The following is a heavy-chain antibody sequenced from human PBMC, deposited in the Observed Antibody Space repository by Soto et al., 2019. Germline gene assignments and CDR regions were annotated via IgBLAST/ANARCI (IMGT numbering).Heavy chain of an antibody. J-gene: IGHJ4*02. Sequence: PGGSLRLSCAASGCSCSDYAMSWVRQAPGNGLEYASAIIAGGARTYSVDSVSGRFTTSRDHSRNTLYLQMNSLKSELTAALYSAKTPLRHLMTREPTFDRWRLGTLVAVSS. V-gene: IGHV3-23*01. CDR2: IIAGGART. D-gene: IGHD2-8*01. CDR3: AKTPLRHLMTREPTFDR. CDR1: GCSCSDYA.